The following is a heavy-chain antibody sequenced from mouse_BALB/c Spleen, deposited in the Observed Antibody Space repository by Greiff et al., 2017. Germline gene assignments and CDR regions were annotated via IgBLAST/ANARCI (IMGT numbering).Heavy chain of an antibody. Sequence: QVQLQQPGAELVMPGASVKMSCKASGYTFTDYWMHWVKQRPGQGLEWIGAIDTSDSYTSYNQKFKGKATLTVDESSSTAYMQLSSLTSEDSAVYYCARGDYYGSSGYFDVWGAGTTVTVSS. V-gene: IGHV1-69*01. J-gene: IGHJ1*01. D-gene: IGHD1-1*01. CDR1: GYTFTDYW. CDR2: IDTSDSYT. CDR3: ARGDYYGSSGYFDV.